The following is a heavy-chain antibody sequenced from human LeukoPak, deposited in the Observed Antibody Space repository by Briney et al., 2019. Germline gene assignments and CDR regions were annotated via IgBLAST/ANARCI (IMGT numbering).Heavy chain of an antibody. CDR3: AKDELEGRQPLDY. V-gene: IGHV3-23*01. CDR1: GFTFSSYA. J-gene: IGHJ4*02. Sequence: GGSLRLSCAASGFTFSSYAMSWVRQPQGKGLGLVSAISGSGGSTYYADSVKGRFTISRDNSKNTLYLQMNSLRAEDTAVYYCAKDELEGRQPLDYWGQGTLVTVSS. D-gene: IGHD3-3*01. CDR2: ISGSGGST.